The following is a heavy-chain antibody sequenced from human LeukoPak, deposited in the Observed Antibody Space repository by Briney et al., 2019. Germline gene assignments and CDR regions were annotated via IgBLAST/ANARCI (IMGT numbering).Heavy chain of an antibody. CDR3: AKTTVTTQGVFDY. CDR1: GFTFDDYA. CDR2: ISWNSGSI. J-gene: IGHJ4*02. V-gene: IGHV3-9*01. Sequence: GGSLRLSCAASGFTFDDYAMHWVRQAPGKGLEWVSGISWNSGSIGYADSVKGRFTISRDNAKNSLCLQMNSLRAEDTALYYCAKTTVTTQGVFDYWGQGTLVTVSS. D-gene: IGHD4-17*01.